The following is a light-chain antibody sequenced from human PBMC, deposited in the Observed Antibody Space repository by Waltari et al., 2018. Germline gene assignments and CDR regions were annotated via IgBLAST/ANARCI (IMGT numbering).Light chain of an antibody. V-gene: IGKV3-20*01. J-gene: IGKJ1*01. CDR1: QSVSRA. CDR2: AAS. CDR3: QHYVRLPAT. Sequence: EIVLTQCPGTLSLSPGQRVTLSFRASQSVSRALAWYQQKAGQAPRLLIYAASTRAPGIPDRFSGSGSGTDFSLTISRLEPEDFAVYYCQHYVRLPATFGQGTKVEIK.